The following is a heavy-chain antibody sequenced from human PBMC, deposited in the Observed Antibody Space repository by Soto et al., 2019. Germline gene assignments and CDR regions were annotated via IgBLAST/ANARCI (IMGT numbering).Heavy chain of an antibody. D-gene: IGHD2-15*01. CDR2: IFHSGST. V-gene: IGHV4-4*02. CDR1: GGSITSNHW. J-gene: IGHJ5*02. CDR3: ALFCTGTGCYDSSYFDP. Sequence: PSETLSLTCAVSGGSITSNHWWSWVRQSPGKGLEWIGEIFHSGSTNYDTSLKSRVTISVDKSKNLFSLNLTSVSAADTAVCYCALFCTGTGCYDSSYFDPGGKETLVTVPS.